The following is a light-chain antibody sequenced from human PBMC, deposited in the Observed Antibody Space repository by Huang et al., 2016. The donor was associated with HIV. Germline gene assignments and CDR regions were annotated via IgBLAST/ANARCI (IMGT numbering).Light chain of an antibody. CDR3: QQYNSHPYT. V-gene: IGKV1-5*03. CDR1: QNILNW. CDR2: TTS. Sequence: DIQMTQSPSTLSASVGDRVTFTFRASQNILNWWALYQQKPGRAPSLVIYTTSTLQNGVPSRFSGSGSGTEFTLTISSLQPDDFATYYCQQYNSHPYTFGQGTKLDIK. J-gene: IGKJ2*01.